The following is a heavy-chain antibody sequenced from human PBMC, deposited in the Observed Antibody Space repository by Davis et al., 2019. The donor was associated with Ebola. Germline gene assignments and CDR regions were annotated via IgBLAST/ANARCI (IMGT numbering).Heavy chain of an antibody. CDR2: INTRGDAR. CDR3: VRDYLFAFDS. V-gene: IGHV3-48*02. D-gene: IGHD3-10*01. J-gene: IGHJ4*02. Sequence: GESLKISCVTSGSTFTSYSFNWIRQTPGKGLEWIAHINTRGDARVYADSVRGRFTISRDDAANSLSLQMDSLKHEDTAVYYCVRDYLFAFDSWGQGTPVTVSS. CDR1: GSTFTSYS.